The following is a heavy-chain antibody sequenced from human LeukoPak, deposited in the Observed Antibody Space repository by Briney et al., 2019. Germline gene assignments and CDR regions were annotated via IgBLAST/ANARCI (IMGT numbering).Heavy chain of an antibody. Sequence: GGSLRPSCAASVFTFSTYAMGWVREAPGEGLEWVSSIKGGGGDPFYADSVGGRFTISRDKSKNTLYLQLNSLRTEDTAVYFCAQGGHDFNPFYYWGQGTLVTVSS. J-gene: IGHJ4*02. CDR2: IKGGGGDP. CDR3: AQGGHDFNPFYY. V-gene: IGHV3-23*01. D-gene: IGHD2-21*02. CDR1: VFTFSTYA.